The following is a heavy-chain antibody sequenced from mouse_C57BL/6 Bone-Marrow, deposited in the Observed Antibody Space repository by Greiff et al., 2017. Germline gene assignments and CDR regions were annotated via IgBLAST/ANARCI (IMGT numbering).Heavy chain of an antibody. V-gene: IGHV1-72*01. CDR1: GYTFTSYW. D-gene: IGHD1-1*01. CDR2: IDPNSGGT. J-gene: IGHJ2*01. CDR3: ERRLNYGSCPFSFAY. Sequence: QVQLQQPGAELVKPGASVKLSCKASGYTFTSYWMHWVKQRPGRGLEWIGRIDPNSGGTKYNEKFKSKATLTVDKPSSTAYKQLSRLTSEDSAVYYCERRLNYGSCPFSFAYWGQGTTLTVSS.